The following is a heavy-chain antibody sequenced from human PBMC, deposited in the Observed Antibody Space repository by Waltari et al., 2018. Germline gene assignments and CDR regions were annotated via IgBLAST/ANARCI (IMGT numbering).Heavy chain of an antibody. Sequence: QVQLQQWGAGLLKPSETLSLTCAVYGGSFSGYYWSWIRQPPGKGLEWIGEINHSGSTNYNPSLKSRVTTSVDTSKNQFSLKLSSVTAADTAVYYCARGLALGYCSGGSCYNDYYYYGMDVWGQVTTVTVSS. V-gene: IGHV4-34*01. CDR1: GGSFSGYY. J-gene: IGHJ6*02. D-gene: IGHD2-15*01. CDR2: INHSGST. CDR3: ARGLALGYCSGGSCYNDYYYYGMDV.